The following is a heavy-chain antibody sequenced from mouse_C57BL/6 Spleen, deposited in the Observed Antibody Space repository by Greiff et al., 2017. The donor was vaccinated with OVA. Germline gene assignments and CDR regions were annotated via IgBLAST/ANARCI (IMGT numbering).Heavy chain of an antibody. Sequence: QVQLQQPGAELVKPGASVKLSCKASGYTFTSYWMPWVKQRPGQGLEWIGEIDPSDSYTNYNHKFKGKATLTVDTASSTAYRQLSSLTSEDSAVYYCARWDYGSSYAWFAYWGQGTLVTVSA. CDR1: GYTFTSYW. D-gene: IGHD1-1*01. CDR2: IDPSDSYT. J-gene: IGHJ3*01. CDR3: ARWDYGSSYAWFAY. V-gene: IGHV1-50*01.